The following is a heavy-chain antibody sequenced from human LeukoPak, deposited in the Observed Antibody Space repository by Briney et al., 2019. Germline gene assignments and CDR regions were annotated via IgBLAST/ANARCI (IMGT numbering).Heavy chain of an antibody. CDR1: GGSFSGYY. D-gene: IGHD4-17*01. CDR2: INHSGST. J-gene: IGHJ4*02. V-gene: IGHV4-34*01. Sequence: SETLSLTCAVYGGSFSGYYWSWIRQSPGKGLEWIGEINHSGSTNYNPSLKSRVTISVDTSKNQFSLKLSSVTAADTAVYYCARHHYGDYSIDYWGQGTLVTVSS. CDR3: ARHHYGDYSIDY.